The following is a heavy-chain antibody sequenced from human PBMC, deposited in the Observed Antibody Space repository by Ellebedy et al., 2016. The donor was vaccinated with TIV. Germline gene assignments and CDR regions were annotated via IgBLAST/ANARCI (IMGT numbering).Heavy chain of an antibody. CDR2: IKQDGSER. V-gene: IGHV3-7*03. CDR3: VRLKVLTGYRLDS. Sequence: GESLKISRAASGFTFSTYEMNWVRQAPGKGLEWVADIKQDGSERYYVDSVKGRFSISRDNAKNSLYLQMNSLRAEDTALYYCVRLKVLTGYRLDSWGQGTLVTVSS. D-gene: IGHD3-9*01. J-gene: IGHJ4*02. CDR1: GFTFSTYE.